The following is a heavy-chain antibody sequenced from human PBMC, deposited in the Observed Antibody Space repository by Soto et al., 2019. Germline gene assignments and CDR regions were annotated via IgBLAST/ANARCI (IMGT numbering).Heavy chain of an antibody. J-gene: IGHJ5*02. CDR1: GFTSSSYA. V-gene: IGHV3-30-3*01. D-gene: IGHD3-9*01. CDR3: ARAQYDILTGYYDSPRFDP. CDR2: ISYDGSNK. Sequence: PGGSLRLSCAASGFTSSSYAMHWVRQAPGKGLEWVAVISYDGSNKYYADSVKGRFTISRDNSKNTLYLQMNSLRAEDTAVYYCARAQYDILTGYYDSPRFDPWGQGTLVTVSS.